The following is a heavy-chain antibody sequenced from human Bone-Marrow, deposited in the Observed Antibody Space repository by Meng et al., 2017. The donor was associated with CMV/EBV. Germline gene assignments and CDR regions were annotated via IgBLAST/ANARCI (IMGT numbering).Heavy chain of an antibody. Sequence: GESLKISCAASGFTFSSYEMNWVRQAPGKGLEWVSYISSSGSTIYYADSVKGRFTISRDNAKNSLYLQMNSLRAEDTAVYYCAREVPVYYYYYGMDVWGQGTMVTVSS. CDR3: AREVPVYYYYYGMDV. CDR2: ISSSGSTI. CDR1: GFTFSSYE. V-gene: IGHV3-48*03. J-gene: IGHJ6*02.